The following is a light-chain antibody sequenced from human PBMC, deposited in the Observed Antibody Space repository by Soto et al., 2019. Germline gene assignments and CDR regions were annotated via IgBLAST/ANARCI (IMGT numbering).Light chain of an antibody. V-gene: IGLV2-14*03. CDR3: SSYTSSGPTYV. Sequence: QSALTQPASVSGSPGQSITISCTGTSSDVGGYNFVSWYQHHPGKAPRVMIYDVSNRPSGVSHRFSGSRSGNTASLTISGRQAEDEADYYCSSYTSSGPTYVFGTGTKVTVL. CDR1: SSDVGGYNF. J-gene: IGLJ1*01. CDR2: DVS.